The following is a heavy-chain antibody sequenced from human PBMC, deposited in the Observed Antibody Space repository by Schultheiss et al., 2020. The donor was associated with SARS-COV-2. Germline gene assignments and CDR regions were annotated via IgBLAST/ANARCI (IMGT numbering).Heavy chain of an antibody. Sequence: GGSLRLSCAASGFTFNHYSMNWVRQSPGKGLEWVSCISTSSAYIYYADSVQGRFTISRDDAKNSLYLQMNSLRAEDTAVYYCARDKVVDWSGYYLSPGDYWGQGTLVTVSS. D-gene: IGHD3-3*01. CDR1: GFTFNHYS. CDR3: ARDKVVDWSGYYLSPGDY. J-gene: IGHJ4*02. V-gene: IGHV3-21*01. CDR2: ISTSSAYI.